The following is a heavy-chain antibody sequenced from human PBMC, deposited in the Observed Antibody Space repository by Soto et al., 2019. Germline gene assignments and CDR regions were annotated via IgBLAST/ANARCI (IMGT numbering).Heavy chain of an antibody. D-gene: IGHD1-1*01. CDR2: IYYSGST. J-gene: IGHJ4*02. V-gene: IGHV4-31*03. CDR3: ARALTTQTEIYYFDY. Sequence: SETLSLTCTVSGGSISSGGYYWSWIRQHPGKGLEWIGYIYYSGSTYYNPSLKSRVTISVDTSKNQFSLKLSSVTAADTAVYYCARALTTQTEIYYFDYWGQGTLVTVSS. CDR1: GGSISSGGYY.